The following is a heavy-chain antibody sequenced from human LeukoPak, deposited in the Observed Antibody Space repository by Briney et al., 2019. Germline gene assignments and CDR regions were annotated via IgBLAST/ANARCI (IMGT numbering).Heavy chain of an antibody. V-gene: IGHV4-39*07. D-gene: IGHD3-10*01. CDR1: SGSISSSDYY. J-gene: IGHJ5*02. CDR2: IYYSVTT. CDR3: ARGGGSGSPNWFDP. Sequence: SETLSLTCTVSSGSISSSDYYWGWIRQPPGKGLEWIGSIYYSVTTYYNPSLKSRVTISVDTSKNQFSLKLNSVTAADTAVYYCARGGGSGSPNWFDPWGQGTLVTVSS.